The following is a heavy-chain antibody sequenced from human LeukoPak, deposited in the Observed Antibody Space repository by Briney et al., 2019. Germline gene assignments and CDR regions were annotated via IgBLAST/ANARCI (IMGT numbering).Heavy chain of an antibody. Sequence: SETLSLTCTVSGGSISSYYWSWIRQPPGKGQEWIGYIYYSGSTNYNHSLKSRVTISVDTSKNQFSLKLSSVTAADTAVYYCARVQAYGGKGYFDYWGQGTLVTVSS. CDR2: IYYSGST. CDR1: GGSISSYY. CDR3: ARVQAYGGKGYFDY. J-gene: IGHJ4*02. D-gene: IGHD4-23*01. V-gene: IGHV4-59*01.